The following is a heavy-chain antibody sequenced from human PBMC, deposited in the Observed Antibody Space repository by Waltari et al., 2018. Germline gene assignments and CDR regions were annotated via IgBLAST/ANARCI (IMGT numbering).Heavy chain of an antibody. CDR3: ATPSYNSGSYFLY. V-gene: IGHV3-7*01. D-gene: IGHD3-10*01. CDR2: IKEDGSEK. Sequence: EVQLVESGGGLVQPGGSLRLSCADSGFTCSNYWMGWVRQAPGKGLEWVANIKEDGSEKYYVDSVKGRFTISRDNAQNSLYLQVSSLRAEDTAMYYCATPSYNSGSYFLYWGQGTLVSVSS. CDR1: GFTCSNYW. J-gene: IGHJ4*02.